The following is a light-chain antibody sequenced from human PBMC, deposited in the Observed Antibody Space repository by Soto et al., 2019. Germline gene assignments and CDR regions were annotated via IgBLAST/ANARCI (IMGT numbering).Light chain of an antibody. CDR2: EVT. CDR3: SSYAASNNCYFV. J-gene: IGLJ3*02. V-gene: IGLV2-8*01. Sequence: QSALPQPTSASGSPGQSVTISCTGTSSDVGGYNYVSWYQQYPGRAPKLMIYEVTKRPSGVPDRFSGSKSGNTASLTVSGLQAEDEADYYCSSYAASNNCYFVFGGGTQLTVL. CDR1: SSDVGGYNY.